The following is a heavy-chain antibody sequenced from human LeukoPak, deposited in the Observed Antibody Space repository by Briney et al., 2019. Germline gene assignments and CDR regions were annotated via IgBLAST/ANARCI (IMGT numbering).Heavy chain of an antibody. CDR3: ATSHDVKTAPYDL. J-gene: IGHJ5*02. CDR1: GGSISSYY. CDR2: IYATGST. V-gene: IGHV4-4*09. D-gene: IGHD2-21*01. Sequence: SETLSLTCTVSGGSISSYYWSWIRQPPGKGLEWIGYIYATGSTNYNPSLKSRVTMSLDTSKNQLYMELRFLTAADTAVYYCATSHDVKTAPYDLWGQGTLVTVSS.